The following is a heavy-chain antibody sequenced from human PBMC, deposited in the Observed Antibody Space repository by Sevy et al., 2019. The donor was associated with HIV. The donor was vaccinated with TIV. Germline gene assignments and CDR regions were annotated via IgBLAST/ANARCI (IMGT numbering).Heavy chain of an antibody. CDR3: ARDIVGATTGSGAFDI. J-gene: IGHJ3*02. D-gene: IGHD1-26*01. V-gene: IGHV6-1*01. Sequence: KQSQTLSLTCAISGDSVSINSAAWNWIRQSPSRGLEWLGRTYYRSKWYNDYAVSVKSRITINPDTSKNQFSLQLNSVTPEDTAVYYCARDIVGATTGSGAFDIWGQGTMVTVSS. CDR1: GDSVSINSAA. CDR2: TYYRSKWYN.